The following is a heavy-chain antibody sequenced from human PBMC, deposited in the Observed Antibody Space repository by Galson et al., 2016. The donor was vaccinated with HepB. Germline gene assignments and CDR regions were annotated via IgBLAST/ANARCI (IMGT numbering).Heavy chain of an antibody. Sequence: SETLSLTCFVSGVSISSTRYYWCLIRQTPGKGLEWLGSIFYSGTTYYTPSLKSRTTIAVDTSRNQFSLKFSSVTAAHTAIYYCAKVNRVLADYWGQGTLVTVSS. CDR2: IFYSGTT. V-gene: IGHV4-39*01. D-gene: IGHD1-14*01. CDR1: GVSISSTRYY. CDR3: AKVNRVLADY. J-gene: IGHJ4*02.